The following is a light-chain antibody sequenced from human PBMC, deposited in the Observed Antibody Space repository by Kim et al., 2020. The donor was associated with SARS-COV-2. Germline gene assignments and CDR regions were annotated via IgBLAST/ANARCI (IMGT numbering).Light chain of an antibody. V-gene: IGLV2-14*01. CDR1: SSDVGGYNY. CDR2: DVS. CDR3: SSYTSISTWV. Sequence: QSALTQPASVSGSPGQSITISCIGTSSDVGGYNYVSWYQQHPGKAPKLMIYDVSKRPSGVSNRFSGSKSGNTASLTVSGLQAEDEADYYCSSYTSISTWVFGGGTKVTVL. J-gene: IGLJ3*02.